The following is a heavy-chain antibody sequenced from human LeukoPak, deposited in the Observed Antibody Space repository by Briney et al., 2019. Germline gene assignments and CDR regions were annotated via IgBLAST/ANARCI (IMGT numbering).Heavy chain of an antibody. Sequence: GASVKVSCKASGYTFTGYYMHWVRQAPGQGLEWMGWINPNSGGTNYAQKFQGRVTMTRDTSISTAYMELSRLRSDDTAVYYCARDKVGSVLLWFGEFARWGQGTLVTVSS. CDR2: INPNSGGT. J-gene: IGHJ5*02. CDR3: ARDKVGSVLLWFGEFAR. D-gene: IGHD3-10*01. CDR1: GYTFTGYY. V-gene: IGHV1-2*02.